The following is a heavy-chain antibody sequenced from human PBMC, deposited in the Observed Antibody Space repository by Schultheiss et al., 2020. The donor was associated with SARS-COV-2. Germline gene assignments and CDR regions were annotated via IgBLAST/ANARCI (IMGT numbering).Heavy chain of an antibody. CDR2: IIPIFGTA. Sequence: SVKVSCKASGYTFTSYGISWVRQAPGQGLEWMGGIIPIFGTANYAQKFQERVTITRDMSTSTAYMELSSLRSEDTAVYYCAADLVGAENFDYWGQGTLVTVSS. V-gene: IGHV1-69*05. CDR3: AADLVGAENFDY. CDR1: GYTFTSYG. J-gene: IGHJ4*02. D-gene: IGHD1-26*01.